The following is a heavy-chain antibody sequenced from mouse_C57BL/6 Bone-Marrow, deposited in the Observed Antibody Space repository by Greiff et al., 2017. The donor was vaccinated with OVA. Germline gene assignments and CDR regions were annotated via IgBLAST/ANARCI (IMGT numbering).Heavy chain of an antibody. CDR1: GYTFTSYW. CDR3: ARRGGSSYSDY. CDR2: IHPNSGST. V-gene: IGHV1-64*01. J-gene: IGHJ2*01. Sequence: VKLQQPGAELVKPGASVKLSCKASGYTFTSYWMHWVKQRPGQGLEWIGMIHPNSGSTNYNEKFKSKATLTVDKSSSTAYMQLSSLTSEDSAVYYCARRGGSSYSDYWGQGTTLTVSS. D-gene: IGHD1-1*01.